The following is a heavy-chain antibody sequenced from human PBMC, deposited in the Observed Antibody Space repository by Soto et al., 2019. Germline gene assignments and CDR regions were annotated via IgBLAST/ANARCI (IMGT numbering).Heavy chain of an antibody. J-gene: IGHJ4*02. CDR3: ARGWLRDPWMY. D-gene: IGHD5-12*01. CDR2: ISASSTYI. V-gene: IGHV3-21*02. Sequence: EVKLVESRGGLVKPGGSLRLSCAASGFIFSSHTMNWVRQVPGKGLEWVSSISASSTYIYYADSLKGRFTISRDNAYNSLYLQVSSLRAEDTAVYYCARGWLRDPWMYWGQGTLVTVSS. CDR1: GFIFSSHT.